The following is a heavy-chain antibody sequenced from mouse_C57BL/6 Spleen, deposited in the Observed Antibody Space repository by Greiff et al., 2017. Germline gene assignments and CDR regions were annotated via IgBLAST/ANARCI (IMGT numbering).Heavy chain of an antibody. Sequence: EVQLQQSGPELVKPGASVKISCKASGYSFTGYYTNWVKQSPEKSLEWIGEINPSTGGTTYNQKFKAKATLTVDKSSSTAYMQLKSLTSEDSAVYYCARTPYSNYPMDYWGQGTSVTVSS. CDR2: INPSTGGT. J-gene: IGHJ4*01. CDR3: ARTPYSNYPMDY. CDR1: GYSFTGYY. D-gene: IGHD2-5*01. V-gene: IGHV1-42*01.